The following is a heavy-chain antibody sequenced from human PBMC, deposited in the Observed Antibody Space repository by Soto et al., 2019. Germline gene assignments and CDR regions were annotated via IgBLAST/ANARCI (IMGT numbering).Heavy chain of an antibody. CDR2: IHYSGST. CDR1: GACISSGDYY. CDR3: ARQVRAMAPRRWFDP. Sequence: QVQLQESGPGLVKPSQTLSLTCTVSGACISSGDYYWSWIRQTPGKGLEWIGYIHYSGSTYYNPSLKSRITVSVVTSKNQFSLNLSSVTAADTAVYYCARQVRAMAPRRWFDPWGQGTLVTVSS. V-gene: IGHV4-30-4*01. J-gene: IGHJ5*02. D-gene: IGHD5-18*01.